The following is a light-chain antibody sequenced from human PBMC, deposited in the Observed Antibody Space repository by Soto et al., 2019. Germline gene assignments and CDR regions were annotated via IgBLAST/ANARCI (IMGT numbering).Light chain of an antibody. CDR3: QQLNSYPRGT. V-gene: IGKV1-9*01. CDR1: QGISSY. CDR2: AAS. Sequence: DIQLTQSASFLSASVGDRFTITCRSSQGISSYLAWYQQKPGKAPKLLIYAASTLQSGVPSRFSGSGSGTEFTLTISSLQPEDFATYYCQQLNSYPRGTFGQGTRLEIK. J-gene: IGKJ5*01.